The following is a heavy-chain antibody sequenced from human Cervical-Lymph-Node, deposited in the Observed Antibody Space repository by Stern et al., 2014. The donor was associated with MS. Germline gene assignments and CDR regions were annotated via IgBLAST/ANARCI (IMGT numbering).Heavy chain of an antibody. Sequence: EVQLVESGGGLVQPGGSLRLSCAPSGFTFSNYAMSWIRQAPGKGLEWISSIWGSGGNTFCADSVKGRFTIFRDNSKNTLEMQMNSLRAEDSALYYCTKGFTVTGTGYGVDVWGQGTTVTVSS. CDR2: IWGSGGNT. J-gene: IGHJ6*02. D-gene: IGHD6-19*01. CDR3: TKGFTVTGTGYGVDV. CDR1: GFTFSNYA. V-gene: IGHV3-23*04.